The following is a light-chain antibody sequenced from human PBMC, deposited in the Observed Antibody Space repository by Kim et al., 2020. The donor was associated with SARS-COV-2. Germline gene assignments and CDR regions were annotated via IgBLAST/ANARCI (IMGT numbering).Light chain of an antibody. CDR3: QQYNNWTLPCT. Sequence: SQGERATLTCRAIPSFGTNLAWYQQKPGQAPRLLLYGTSIRATGIPARFSGSGSGTEFTLTISSLQSEYVAVYDCQQYNNWTLPCTFGQGTRLE. J-gene: IGKJ2*02. CDR1: PSFGTN. V-gene: IGKV3-15*01. CDR2: GTS.